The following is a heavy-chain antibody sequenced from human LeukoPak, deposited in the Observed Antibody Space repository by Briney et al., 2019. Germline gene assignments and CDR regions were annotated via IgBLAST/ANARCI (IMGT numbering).Heavy chain of an antibody. V-gene: IGHV3-48*03. D-gene: IGHD6-19*01. CDR1: GFTFSSYE. CDR2: ISSSGSTI. Sequence: GGSLRLSCAASGFTFSSYEMNWVRQAPGKGLEWVSYISSSGSTIYYADSVKGRFTISRDNAKNSLYLQMNSLRAEDTAVYYCARMEGSSGWFPSGYYYYYMDVWGKGTTVTVSS. J-gene: IGHJ6*03. CDR3: ARMEGSSGWFPSGYYYYYMDV.